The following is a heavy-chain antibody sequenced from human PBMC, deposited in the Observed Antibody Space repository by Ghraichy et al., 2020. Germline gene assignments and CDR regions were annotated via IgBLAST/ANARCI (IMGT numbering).Heavy chain of an antibody. CDR2: IIPIFGTA. CDR3: ARDVYCSGGSCSGDY. D-gene: IGHD2-15*01. CDR1: GGTFSSYA. Sequence: SVKVSCKASGGTFSSYAISWVRQAPGQGLEWMGGIIPIFGTANYAQKFQSRVTITADESTSTAYMELSSLRSEDTAVYYCARDVYCSGGSCSGDYWGQGTLVTVSS. V-gene: IGHV1-69*13. J-gene: IGHJ4*02.